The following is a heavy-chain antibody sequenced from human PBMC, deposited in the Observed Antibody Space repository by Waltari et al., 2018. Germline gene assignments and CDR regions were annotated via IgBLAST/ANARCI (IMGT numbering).Heavy chain of an antibody. Sequence: EVQLVESGGGLVKPGGSLRLSCAASGFTFSSYSMNWVRQAPGKGMEWVSSSSRSSSYIYYADSVKGRFTISRDNAKNSLYLQMNSLRAEDTAVYYCARDGALRFLEPHYYMDVWGKGTTVTVSS. J-gene: IGHJ6*03. CDR3: ARDGALRFLEPHYYMDV. CDR1: GFTFSSYS. D-gene: IGHD3-3*01. V-gene: IGHV3-21*01. CDR2: SSRSSSYI.